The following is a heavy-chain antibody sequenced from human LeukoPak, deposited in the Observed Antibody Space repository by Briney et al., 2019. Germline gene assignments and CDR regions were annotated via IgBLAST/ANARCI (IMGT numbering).Heavy chain of an antibody. CDR2: IYYSGST. J-gene: IGHJ4*02. D-gene: IGHD3-3*01. Sequence: SETLSLTCTVSGGSISSSSYYWGWIRQPPGKGLEWIGSIYYSGSTYYNPSLKSRVTISVDTSKNQFSLKLSSVTAADTAVYYCARSGYYPHFDYWGQGTLVTVSS. CDR3: ARSGYYPHFDY. V-gene: IGHV4-39*07. CDR1: GGSISSSSYY.